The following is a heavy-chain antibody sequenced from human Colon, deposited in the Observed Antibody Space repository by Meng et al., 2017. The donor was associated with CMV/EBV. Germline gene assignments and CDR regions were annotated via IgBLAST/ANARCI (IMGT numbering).Heavy chain of an antibody. D-gene: IGHD1-26*01. V-gene: IGHV3-30*02. J-gene: IGHJ4*02. Sequence: QVELGESGGTVVQPGGSLRLSCAASGLLFSSYDMHWVRQTPDKGLEWMAFIRYDGTIKYYADSVKGRFTISRDNSKLTLYLQMNTLRVEDTAVYYCAKIAGNSDYWGQGTLVTVSS. CDR2: IRYDGTIK. CDR3: AKIAGNSDY. CDR1: GLLFSSYD.